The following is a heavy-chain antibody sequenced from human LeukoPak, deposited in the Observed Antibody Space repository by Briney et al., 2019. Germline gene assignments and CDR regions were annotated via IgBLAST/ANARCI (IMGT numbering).Heavy chain of an antibody. Sequence: PGGSLRLSCAASGFTFSSYSMNWFRQAPGKGLEWVSSISSSSSYIYYADSVKGRFTISRDNAKNSLYLQMNSLRAEDTAVYYCARDFGMVRGGAWGQGTLVTVSS. CDR2: ISSSSSYI. J-gene: IGHJ5*02. CDR1: GFTFSSYS. D-gene: IGHD3-10*01. V-gene: IGHV3-21*01. CDR3: ARDFGMVRGGA.